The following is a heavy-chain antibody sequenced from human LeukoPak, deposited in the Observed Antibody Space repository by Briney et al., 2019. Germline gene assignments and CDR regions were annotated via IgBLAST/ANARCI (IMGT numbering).Heavy chain of an antibody. D-gene: IGHD1-26*01. Sequence: GGSLRLSCAASGFTFSDYYMSWIRQAPGKGLEWASYISSSSGTTTHYADSVKGRFTISRDNAKNSLHLQMNSLRAEDTAVYYCARVRGSYSVDYWGQGTLVTVSS. CDR2: ISSSSGTTT. CDR3: ARVRGSYSVDY. CDR1: GFTFSDYY. J-gene: IGHJ4*02. V-gene: IGHV3-11*04.